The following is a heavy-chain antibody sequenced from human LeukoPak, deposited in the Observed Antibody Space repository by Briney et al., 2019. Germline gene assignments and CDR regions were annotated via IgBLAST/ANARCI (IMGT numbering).Heavy chain of an antibody. V-gene: IGHV3-7*01. D-gene: IGHD3-10*01. Sequence: PGGSLRLSCAASGFTFANYWMSWVRQAPGKGPEWVANIKQDGSVEHYLDSVKGRFTISRDNAKNSLILQMNSLRAEDTAVYYCARWAGVIDYWGQGTLVTVSS. J-gene: IGHJ4*02. CDR1: GFTFANYW. CDR3: ARWAGVIDY. CDR2: IKQDGSVE.